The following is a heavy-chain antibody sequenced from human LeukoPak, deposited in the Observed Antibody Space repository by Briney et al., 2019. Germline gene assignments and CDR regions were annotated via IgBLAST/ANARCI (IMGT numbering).Heavy chain of an antibody. CDR2: ISGSGGST. Sequence: GALRHSSAASVFTFITAAMSWVRQTPGGGLGRVSAISGSGGSTYYADSVKGRFTISRDNSKNTLYLQMNSLRAEDTAVYYCAKTLWSGGYFDYWGQGTLVTVSS. D-gene: IGHD3-3*01. V-gene: IGHV3-23*01. J-gene: IGHJ4*02. CDR3: AKTLWSGGYFDY. CDR1: VFTFITAA.